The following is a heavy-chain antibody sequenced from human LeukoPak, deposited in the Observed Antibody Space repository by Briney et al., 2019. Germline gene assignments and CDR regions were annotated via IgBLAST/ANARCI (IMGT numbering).Heavy chain of an antibody. V-gene: IGHV1-2*02. CDR2: INPNSGGT. CDR1: GYTFTGYY. Sequence: GASVKVSCKASGYTFTGYYMHWVRQAPGQGLEWMGWINPNSGGTNYAQKFQGRVTMTRDTSISTAYMELSRLRSDDTAVYYCARVGTQGTGGWPDFRYWGQGTLVSVSS. D-gene: IGHD1-14*01. CDR3: ARVGTQGTGGWPDFRY. J-gene: IGHJ4*02.